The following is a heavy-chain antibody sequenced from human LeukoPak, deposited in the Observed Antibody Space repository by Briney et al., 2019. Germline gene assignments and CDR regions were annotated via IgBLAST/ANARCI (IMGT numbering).Heavy chain of an antibody. D-gene: IGHD2-15*01. CDR1: GFTFSSYA. Sequence: PGGSLRLYCAASGFTFSSYAMHWVRQAPGKGLEWVAVISYDGSNKYYADSVKGRFTIARDNSKNTLYLQMNSLRAEDTAVYYCARDCLLVGGSCRDAFDIWGQGTMVTVSS. V-gene: IGHV3-30*14. CDR3: ARDCLLVGGSCRDAFDI. J-gene: IGHJ3*02. CDR2: ISYDGSNK.